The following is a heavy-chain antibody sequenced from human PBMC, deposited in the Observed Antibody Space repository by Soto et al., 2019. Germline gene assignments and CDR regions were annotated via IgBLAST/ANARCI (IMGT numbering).Heavy chain of an antibody. CDR2: ISYDGSNK. CDR1: GFTFSSYG. J-gene: IGHJ3*02. V-gene: IGHV3-30*18. Sequence: GGSLRLSCAASGFTFSSYGMHWVRQAPGKGLEWMAVISYDGSNKYYADSVKGRFTISRDNSKNTLYLQMNSLRAEDTAVYYCAKQSSYGALRFHDAFDIWGQGTMVTVSS. CDR3: AKQSSYGALRFHDAFDI. D-gene: IGHD3-3*01.